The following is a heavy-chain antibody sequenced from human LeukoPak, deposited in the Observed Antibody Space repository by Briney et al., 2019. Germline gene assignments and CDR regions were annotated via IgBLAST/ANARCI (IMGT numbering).Heavy chain of an antibody. D-gene: IGHD3-22*01. CDR2: ISSSSSYI. J-gene: IGHJ4*02. V-gene: IGHV3-21*01. CDR3: ARVGNYYELGY. Sequence: GRSLRLSCAASGFTFSSYAMHWVRQAPGKGLEWVSSISSSSSYIYYADSVKGRFTISRDNAKKSLYLQMNSLRAEDTAVYYCARVGNYYELGYWGQGTLVTVSS. CDR1: GFTFSSYA.